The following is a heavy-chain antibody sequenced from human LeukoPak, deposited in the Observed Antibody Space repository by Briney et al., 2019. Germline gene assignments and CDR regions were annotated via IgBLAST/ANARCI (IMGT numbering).Heavy chain of an antibody. CDR3: ATDSHTGIPPY. D-gene: IGHD5-18*01. J-gene: IGHJ4*02. CDR1: GFTFSSYG. CDR2: ISYDGSNK. Sequence: GGSLRLSCAASGFTFSSYGMHWVRQAPGKGLEWVAVISYDGSNKYYADSVKGRFTISRDNAKNSLYLQMNSLRVEDTALYYCATDSHTGIPPYWGQGTLVTVSS. V-gene: IGHV3-30*03.